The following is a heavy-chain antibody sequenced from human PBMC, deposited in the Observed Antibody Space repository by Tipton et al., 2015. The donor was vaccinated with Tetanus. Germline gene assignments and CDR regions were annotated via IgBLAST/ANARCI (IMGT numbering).Heavy chain of an antibody. J-gene: IGHJ4*02. CDR2: VSYSGRT. CDR1: GLSFSDYF. V-gene: IGHV4-59*01. D-gene: IGHD3-10*01. Sequence: LRLSCAASGLSFSDYFMGWVRQAPGEGLEWLAYVSYSGRTNSNYSLKSRITVSQDTSKNQFSLRLTSVTAADTAVYYCTRANHEFPKKGPFDSWGQGTLVIVS. CDR3: TRANHEFPKKGPFDS.